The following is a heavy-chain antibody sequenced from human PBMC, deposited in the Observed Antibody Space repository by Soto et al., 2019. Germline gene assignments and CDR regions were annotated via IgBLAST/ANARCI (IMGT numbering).Heavy chain of an antibody. CDR2: IYTSGST. V-gene: IGHV4-4*07. Sequence: SETLSLTCTVSGGSISSYYWSWIRQPAGKGLEWIGRIYTSGSTNYNPSLKSRVTMSVDTSKNQFSLKLSSVTAADTAVYYCASWGYCSSTSCSGDGFDPWGQGTLVTVS. J-gene: IGHJ5*02. D-gene: IGHD2-2*01. CDR1: GGSISSYY. CDR3: ASWGYCSSTSCSGDGFDP.